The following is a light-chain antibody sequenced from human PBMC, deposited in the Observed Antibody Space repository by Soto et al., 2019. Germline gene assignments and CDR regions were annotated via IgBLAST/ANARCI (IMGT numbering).Light chain of an antibody. CDR2: DAS. CDR3: QQYDSLPLT. CDR1: QDINSY. J-gene: IGKJ4*01. Sequence: DIQMTQSPSSLSAYVGDRVTITCQTRQDINSYLIWYQQKPGKVPKVHIYDASNLETGVPSRFSGSGSGTDFAFTISSLQPEDFATYYCQQYDSLPLTCGGGTNVHI. V-gene: IGKV1-33*01.